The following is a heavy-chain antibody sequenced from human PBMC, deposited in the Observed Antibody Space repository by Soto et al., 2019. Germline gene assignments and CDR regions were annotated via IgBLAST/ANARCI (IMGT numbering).Heavy chain of an antibody. Sequence: GAEVKKPGASVKVSCKTSGYSFSNYGISWVRQAPGQGLEWLGWISDYNGNTNYAQKFQGRVIMTTDTSTKTAYMVLRSLRFDDTAVYYCARDGYYGSGSYGMDVWGQGTTVTVSS. CDR3: ARDGYYGSGSYGMDV. J-gene: IGHJ6*02. CDR2: ISDYNGNT. V-gene: IGHV1-18*01. D-gene: IGHD3-10*01. CDR1: GYSFSNYG.